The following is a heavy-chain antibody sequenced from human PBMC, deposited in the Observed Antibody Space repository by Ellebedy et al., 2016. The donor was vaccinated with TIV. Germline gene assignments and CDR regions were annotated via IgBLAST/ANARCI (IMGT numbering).Heavy chain of an antibody. Sequence: GGSLRLXXAASGFTFSSYWMSWVRQAPGKGLEWVANIKQDGSEKYYVDSVKGRFTISRDNAKNSLYLQMNSLRAEDTAVYYCARDRDCSSTSCGFDYWGQGTLVTVSS. CDR1: GFTFSSYW. J-gene: IGHJ4*02. CDR3: ARDRDCSSTSCGFDY. D-gene: IGHD2-2*01. CDR2: IKQDGSEK. V-gene: IGHV3-7*01.